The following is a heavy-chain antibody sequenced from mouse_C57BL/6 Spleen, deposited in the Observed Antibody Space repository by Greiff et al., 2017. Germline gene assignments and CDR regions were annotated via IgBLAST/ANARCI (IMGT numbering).Heavy chain of an antibody. Sequence: EVQRVESGEGLVKPGGSLKLSCAASGFTFSSYAMSWVRQTPEKRLEWVAYISSGGDYIVYADTVKGRFTISRDNARNTLYLQMSSLKSEDTAMYYCTRGGTTVVEDAMDDWGQGTSVTVSS. CDR2: ISSGGDYI. CDR1: GFTFSSYA. CDR3: TRGGTTVVEDAMDD. J-gene: IGHJ4*01. D-gene: IGHD1-1*01. V-gene: IGHV5-9-1*02.